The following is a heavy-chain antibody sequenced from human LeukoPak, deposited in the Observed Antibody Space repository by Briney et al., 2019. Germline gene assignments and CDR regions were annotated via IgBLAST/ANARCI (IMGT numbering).Heavy chain of an antibody. CDR1: GFTFSSHA. Sequence: GGSLRLSCAASGFTFSSHAMSWVRQAPGKGLEWVSAISGSGGSTYYADSVKGRFTISRDNSKNTLYLQMNSLRAEDTAVYYCARGGYCSSTSCYHFDYWGQGTLVTVSS. CDR3: ARGGYCSSTSCYHFDY. CDR2: ISGSGGST. D-gene: IGHD2-2*01. V-gene: IGHV3-23*01. J-gene: IGHJ4*02.